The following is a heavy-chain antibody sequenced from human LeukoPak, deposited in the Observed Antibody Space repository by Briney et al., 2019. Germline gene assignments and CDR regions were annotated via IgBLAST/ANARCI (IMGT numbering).Heavy chain of an antibody. V-gene: IGHV4-4*07. D-gene: IGHD3-16*01. CDR3: AGGPEYYYYGMDV. CDR1: GGSISSYY. Sequence: SETLSLTCTVSGGSISSYYWSWIRQPAGKGLEWIGRIYTSGSTNYNPSLKRRVTMSVDTSKKQFSLKLSSVTAADTAVYYCAGGPEYYYYGMDVWGQGTTVTVSS. J-gene: IGHJ6*02. CDR2: IYTSGST.